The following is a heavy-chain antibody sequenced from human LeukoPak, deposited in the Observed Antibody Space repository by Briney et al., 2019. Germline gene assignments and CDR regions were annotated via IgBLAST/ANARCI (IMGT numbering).Heavy chain of an antibody. J-gene: IGHJ3*02. CDR2: IFTGGDT. CDR3: ARGWGYFGLGKAFDI. CDR1: GFTVSSNF. Sequence: GGSLRLSCAASGFTVSSNFMSWVRQAPEKGLERVSVIFTGGDTYYADSVKGRFTISRDNSKDTLYLQMNSLRAEDTAVYYCARGWGYFGLGKAFDIWGQGTMVTVSS. V-gene: IGHV3-66*01. D-gene: IGHD3-10*01.